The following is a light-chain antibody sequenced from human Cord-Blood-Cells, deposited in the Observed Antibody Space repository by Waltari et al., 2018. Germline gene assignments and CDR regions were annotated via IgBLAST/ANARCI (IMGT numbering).Light chain of an antibody. CDR2: DVS. CDR1: SSDVGGYNH. J-gene: IGLJ3*02. Sequence: QSALTQPASVSGSPGQSITISCTGTSSDVGGYNHVSWYQQQPGKAPKLMIYDVSNRPSGVSNRFSGSKSGNTASLTISGLQAEDEADYYCSSYTSSSTWVFGGGTKLTVL. CDR3: SSYTSSSTWV. V-gene: IGLV2-14*03.